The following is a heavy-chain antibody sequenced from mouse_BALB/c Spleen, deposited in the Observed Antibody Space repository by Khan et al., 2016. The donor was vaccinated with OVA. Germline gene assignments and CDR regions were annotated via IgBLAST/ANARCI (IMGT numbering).Heavy chain of an antibody. CDR3: TRGGHGSPFDY. V-gene: IGHV1-18*01. CDR2: ITPNNGGT. J-gene: IGHJ2*01. Sequence: EVQLQQSGPELVKPGASVKIPCKASGYTFTDYNMDWVKQSHGKSLEWIGDITPNNGGTIYNQRFKGKATLTVVKSSSTAYMELRSLTSEDTAVYYCTRGGHGSPFDYWGQGTTLTVSS. CDR1: GYTFTDYN. D-gene: IGHD1-1*01.